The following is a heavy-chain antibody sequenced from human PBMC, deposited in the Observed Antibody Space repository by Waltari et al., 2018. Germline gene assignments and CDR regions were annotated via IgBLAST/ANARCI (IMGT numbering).Heavy chain of an antibody. V-gene: IGHV1-24*01. CDR3: ATSPREMVQIDY. CDR1: GYTLTELS. D-gene: IGHD3-10*01. Sequence: ASVKVSCKVSGYTLTELSMHWVRQAPGKGLEWMGGFDPEDGETIYAQKFQGRVTMTEDTSTDTAYMELSSLRSEDTAVYYCATSPREMVQIDYWGQGTLVTVSS. CDR2: FDPEDGET. J-gene: IGHJ4*02.